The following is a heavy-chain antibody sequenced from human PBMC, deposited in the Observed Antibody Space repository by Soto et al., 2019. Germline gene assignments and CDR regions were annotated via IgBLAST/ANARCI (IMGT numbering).Heavy chain of an antibody. CDR2: IYYSGST. V-gene: IGHV4-39*07. J-gene: IGHJ4*02. D-gene: IGHD5-12*01. CDR3: ARGHSGYETPFDY. Sequence: SETLSLTCTVSGGSISSSSYYWGWIRQPPGKGLEWIGSIYYSGSTNYNPSLKSRVTISVDTSKNQFSLKLSSVTAADTAVYYCARGHSGYETPFDYWGQGTLVTVSS. CDR1: GGSISSSSYY.